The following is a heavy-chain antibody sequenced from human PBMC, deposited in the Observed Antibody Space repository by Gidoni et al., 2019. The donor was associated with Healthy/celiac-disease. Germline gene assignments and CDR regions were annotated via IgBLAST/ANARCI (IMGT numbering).Heavy chain of an antibody. D-gene: IGHD6-6*01. J-gene: IGHJ4*02. Sequence: EVQLVESGGGLVQPGGSLRLSCTASGFTFSRYWMHWVRQAPGEGLVWVSRINRDGSSTTYADSVKGRFTISRDNAKNTLYLQMNSLRAEDTAVYYCAREGIAAQFDYWGQGTLVTVSS. CDR2: INRDGSST. CDR1: GFTFSRYW. V-gene: IGHV3-74*01. CDR3: AREGIAAQFDY.